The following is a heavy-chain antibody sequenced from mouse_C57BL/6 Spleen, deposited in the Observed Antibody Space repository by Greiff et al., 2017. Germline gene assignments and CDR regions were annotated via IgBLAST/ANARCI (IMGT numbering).Heavy chain of an antibody. Sequence: QVQLKQSGAELARPGASVKLSCKASGYTFTSYGISWVKQRTGQGLEWIGEIYPRSGNTYYNEKFKGKATLTADKSSSTAYMELRSLTSEDSAVYFGASDGYYWYFDVWGTGTTVTVSS. V-gene: IGHV1-81*01. CDR3: ASDGYYWYFDV. CDR1: GYTFTSYG. CDR2: IYPRSGNT. D-gene: IGHD2-3*01. J-gene: IGHJ1*03.